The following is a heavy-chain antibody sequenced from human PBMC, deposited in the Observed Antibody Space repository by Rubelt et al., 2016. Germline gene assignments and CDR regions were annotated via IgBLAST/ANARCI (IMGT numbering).Heavy chain of an antibody. CDR1: SGSIIINNYY. CDR2: INYSGST. V-gene: IGHV4-39*01. J-gene: IGHJ2*01. CDR3: ARHLVTTIRGYWYFDL. Sequence: QLRLQESGPGLVKPSETLSLTCTVSSGSIIINNYYWGWVRQPPGKGLEWIGSINYSGSTWYNSSLESRVTISVDTSRNQFSLKLVSVTATDTAVYYCARHLVTTIRGYWYFDLWGRGTLVTVSS. D-gene: IGHD2-21*02.